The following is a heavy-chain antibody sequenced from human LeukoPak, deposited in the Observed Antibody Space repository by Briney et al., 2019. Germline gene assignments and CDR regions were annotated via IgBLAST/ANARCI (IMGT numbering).Heavy chain of an antibody. CDR1: GFTFSDYY. D-gene: IGHD3-16*01. CDR2: IKGIGPTT. Sequence: GGSLRLSCAASGFTFSDYYMSWIRQAPGKGLEGVSTIKGIGPTTYYADSLKGRFTISRDNAKNSLFLQMSSLRADDTAIYYCARAGELRYMDVWGKGTAVTVSS. CDR3: ARAGELRYMDV. J-gene: IGHJ6*03. V-gene: IGHV3-11*04.